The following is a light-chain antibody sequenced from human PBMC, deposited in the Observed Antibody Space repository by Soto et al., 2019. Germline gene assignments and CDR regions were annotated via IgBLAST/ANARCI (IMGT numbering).Light chain of an antibody. Sequence: QSALTQSPSASGSPGQSVTISCTGTSRDIGGYNSVSWYQQHPGKAPKVMIYDVSKRPSGVPDRFSGSKSGNTASLTVSALQAEDEADYYCSSYTDRNNLVFGTGTKVTVL. V-gene: IGLV2-8*01. J-gene: IGLJ1*01. CDR1: SRDIGGYNS. CDR2: DVS. CDR3: SSYTDRNNLV.